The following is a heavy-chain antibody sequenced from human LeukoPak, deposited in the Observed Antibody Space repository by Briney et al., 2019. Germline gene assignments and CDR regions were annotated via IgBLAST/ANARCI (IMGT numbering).Heavy chain of an antibody. D-gene: IGHD2-2*01. CDR3: ARAAHYCSSTSCYQSFDY. CDR2: INPSGGST. V-gene: IGHV1-46*01. CDR1: GYTFTSYY. Sequence: ASVKVSCKASGYTFTSYYMHWVRQAPGQGLEWMGIINPSGGSTSYAQKFQGRVTMTRDMSTNTVYMELSSLRSEDTAVYYCARAAHYCSSTSCYQSFDYWGQGTLVTVSS. J-gene: IGHJ4*02.